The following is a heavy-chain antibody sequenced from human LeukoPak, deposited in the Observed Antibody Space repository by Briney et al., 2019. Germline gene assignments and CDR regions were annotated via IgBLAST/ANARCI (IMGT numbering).Heavy chain of an antibody. J-gene: IGHJ3*02. D-gene: IGHD6-19*01. CDR3: ARGGSSGWNDAFDI. V-gene: IGHV4-39*01. CDR1: GGSISSSSYY. Sequence: SETLSLTCTVSGGSISSSSYYWGWIRQPPGKGLEWIGTIYYSGYTYYNPSLKSRVTISVDTSKNQFSLKLSSVTAADTAVYYCARGGSSGWNDAFDIWGQGTMVIVSS. CDR2: IYYSGYT.